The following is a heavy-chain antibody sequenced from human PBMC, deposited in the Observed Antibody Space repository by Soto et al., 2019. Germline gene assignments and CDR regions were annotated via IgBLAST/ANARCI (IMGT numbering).Heavy chain of an antibody. CDR1: GFAVSANY. CDR2: IYSGGDT. CDR3: ATRMTTAPY. D-gene: IGHD4-17*01. V-gene: IGHV3-66*01. J-gene: IGHJ4*02. Sequence: EAHLVGSGGGLVQPGGSLRLSCAASGFAVSANYLSWVRQAPGKGLEWVSLIYSGGDTDYADSVRGRFTISRDNSKYTLYLQMNSLKAEDTAVYYCATRMTTAPYWGQGALVNVSS.